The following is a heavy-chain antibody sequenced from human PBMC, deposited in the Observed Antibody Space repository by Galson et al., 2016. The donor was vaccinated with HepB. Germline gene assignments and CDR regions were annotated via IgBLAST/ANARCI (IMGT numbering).Heavy chain of an antibody. D-gene: IGHD3-16*01. CDR3: ARGGYYYGFVGFDS. J-gene: IGHJ4*02. CDR1: NGSISSDGKY. V-gene: IGHV4-31*03. Sequence: TLSLTCSVTNGSISSDGKYWTWIRQFPGKGLEWIGYIYYSGRTDYNPSLKSRISTSIDMSKQQFSLKLTSVTAADTAIYYCARGGYYYGFVGFDSWGQGTLVTVSS. CDR2: IYYSGRT.